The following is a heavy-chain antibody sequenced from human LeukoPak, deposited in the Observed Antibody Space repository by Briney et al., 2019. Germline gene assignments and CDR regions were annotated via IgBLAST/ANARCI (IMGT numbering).Heavy chain of an antibody. J-gene: IGHJ4*02. D-gene: IGHD1-26*01. CDR2: ISAYNSRT. V-gene: IGHV1-18*01. CDR1: GYTFTSSY. Sequence: ASVKVSCKASGYTFTSSYLNWVRQAPGQRLEWMGWISAYNSRTNYAQKFQGRVTMTTDSSTSTAYMDLTSLRSDDTAVYYCARGGTYYPCIDYWGQGTLVTVSS. CDR3: ARGGTYYPCIDY.